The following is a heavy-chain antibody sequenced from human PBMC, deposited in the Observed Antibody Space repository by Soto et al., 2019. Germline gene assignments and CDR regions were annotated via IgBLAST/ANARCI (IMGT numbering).Heavy chain of an antibody. Sequence: XGSLRLSCAASGFTFSDYYMSWIRQAPGKGLDYISYIISSSGSTNYADSVKGRFTISRDNAKNSLYLQMSSLRAEDTAVYYCARDRGGYDRLYYYHGMDVWGQGPTVTAP. J-gene: IGHJ6*02. CDR1: GFTFSDYY. V-gene: IGHV3-11*06. CDR3: ARDRGGYDRLYYYHGMDV. CDR2: IISSSGST. D-gene: IGHD5-12*01.